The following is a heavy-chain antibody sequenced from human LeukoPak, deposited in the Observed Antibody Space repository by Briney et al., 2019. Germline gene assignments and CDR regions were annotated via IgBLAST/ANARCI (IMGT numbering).Heavy chain of an antibody. V-gene: IGHV3-23*01. CDR2: ISGSGGST. D-gene: IGHD1/OR15-1a*01. J-gene: IGHJ4*02. CDR1: GFTFSSYA. CDR3: AKRFESGEQFDY. Sequence: GGSLRLSCAASGFTFSSYAMSWVRQAPGKGLEWVSAISGSGGSTYYADSVKGRLTISRDNSKNTLYLQMNSLRAEDAAVYYCAKRFESGEQFDYWGQGTLVTVSS.